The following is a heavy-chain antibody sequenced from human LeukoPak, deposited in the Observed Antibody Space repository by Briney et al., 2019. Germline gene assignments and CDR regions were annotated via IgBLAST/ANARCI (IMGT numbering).Heavy chain of an antibody. CDR1: GFTFSSYG. V-gene: IGHV3-NL1*01. CDR3: AKDEGAAAGTPRGHDAFDI. J-gene: IGHJ3*02. D-gene: IGHD6-13*01. CDR2: VGISNSVT. Sequence: GGSLRLSCAASGFTFSSYGMHWVRQAPGKGLEWVAIVGISNSVTYYADSVKGRFTISRDNSKNTLYLQMNSLRAEDTAVYYCAKDEGAAAGTPRGHDAFDIWGQGTMVTVSS.